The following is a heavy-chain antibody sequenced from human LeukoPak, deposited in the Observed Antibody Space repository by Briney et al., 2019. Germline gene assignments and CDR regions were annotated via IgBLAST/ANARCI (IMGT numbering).Heavy chain of an antibody. Sequence: ASETLSLTCTVSGGSISSYYWSWIRQPPGKGLEWIGYIYYSGTTNYNPSLKRRVTISVDTSKNQFSLKLSSVTAADRAVYSCGRSEPYSSGWYSYCYYGMDVWGQGTTVTVSS. CDR3: GRSEPYSSGWYSYCYYGMDV. J-gene: IGHJ6*02. CDR1: GGSISSYY. V-gene: IGHV4-59*01. CDR2: IYYSGTT. D-gene: IGHD6-19*01.